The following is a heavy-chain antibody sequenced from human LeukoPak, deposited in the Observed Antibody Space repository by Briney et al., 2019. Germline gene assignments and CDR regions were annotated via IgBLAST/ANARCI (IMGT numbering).Heavy chain of an antibody. CDR3: ARVDVGSSSWEALDY. D-gene: IGHD6-13*01. CDR2: INHSGST. CDR1: GGSFSGYY. V-gene: IGHV4-34*01. J-gene: IGHJ4*02. Sequence: PSETLSLTCAVDGGSFSGYYWSWIRQPPGKGLEWIGEINHSGSTNYNPSLKSRVTISVDTSKNQFSLKLSSVTAADTAVYYCARVDVGSSSWEALDYWGQGTLLTVSS.